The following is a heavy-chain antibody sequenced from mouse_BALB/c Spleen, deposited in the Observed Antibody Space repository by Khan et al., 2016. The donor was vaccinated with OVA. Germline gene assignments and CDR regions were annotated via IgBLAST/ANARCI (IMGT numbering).Heavy chain of an antibody. CDR2: IYPGNSDT. Sequence: VQLQQSGTVLARPGASVKMSCKASGYSFTSYWMHWVKQRPGQGLEWIGAIYPGNSDTTYNQKFKGKAKLTAVTSARTSYMELSSRTKEDSAVYFCTRSYDWCFDVWGAGTTVTVSS. V-gene: IGHV1-5*01. CDR1: GYSFTSYW. J-gene: IGHJ1*01. CDR3: TRSYDWCFDV. D-gene: IGHD1-1*01.